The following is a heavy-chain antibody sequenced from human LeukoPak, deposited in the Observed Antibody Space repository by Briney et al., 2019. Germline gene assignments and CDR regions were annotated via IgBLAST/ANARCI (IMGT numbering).Heavy chain of an antibody. CDR1: GGSINDYY. J-gene: IGHJ4*02. D-gene: IGHD3/OR15-3a*01. CDR3: ARQTGSGLFILP. CDR2: IYYTGRT. V-gene: IGHV4-59*08. Sequence: SETLSLTCTVSGGSINDYYWSWIRQSPGKGLEWIGYIYYTGRTKYNPSVQSRVTISVDTSKNQFSLRLTSVTAADTAVYYCARQTGSGLFILPGGQGTLVTVSS.